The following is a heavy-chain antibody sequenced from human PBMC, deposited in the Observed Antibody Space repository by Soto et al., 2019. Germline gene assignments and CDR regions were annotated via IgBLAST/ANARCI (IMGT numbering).Heavy chain of an antibody. V-gene: IGHV1-18*04. CDR2: INTYDGHT. Sequence: AASVKVSCKASGYTFTTHGVSWVRQAPGQGLEWMGWINTYDGHTNYAEKLQGRVTLTTDTSTNTAYMELRSLRSDDTAVYYCARDGYSRPDYWGQGTLVTVSS. CDR1: GYTFTTHG. J-gene: IGHJ4*02. D-gene: IGHD2-15*01. CDR3: ARDGYSRPDY.